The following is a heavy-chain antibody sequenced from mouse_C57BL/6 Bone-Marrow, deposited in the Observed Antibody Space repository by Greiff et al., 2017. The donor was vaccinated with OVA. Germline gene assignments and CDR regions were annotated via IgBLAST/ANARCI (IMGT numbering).Heavy chain of an antibody. D-gene: IGHD3-3*01. CDR3: ARGAAVSFDY. Sequence: EVKFVESGPGMVKPSQSLSLTCTVTGYSITSGYDWHWIRHFPGNKLEWMGYISYSGSTNYNPSLKSRISITHDTSKNHFFLKLNSVTTEDTATYYCARGAAVSFDYWGQGPTLTVSS. V-gene: IGHV3-1*01. CDR2: ISYSGST. CDR1: GYSITSGYD. J-gene: IGHJ2*01.